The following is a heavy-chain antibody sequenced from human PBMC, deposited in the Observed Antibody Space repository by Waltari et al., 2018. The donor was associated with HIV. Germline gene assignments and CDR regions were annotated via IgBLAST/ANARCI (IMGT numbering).Heavy chain of an antibody. V-gene: IGHV1-69*01. CDR1: GDTVRTYT. J-gene: IGHJ4*02. CDR3: ARNGDYAPAY. D-gene: IGHD4-17*01. CDR2: ITPIFKTT. Sequence: QVQLVQYGAEVKKPGPSVKESCRAAGDTVRTYTISWVRQAPGQGLEWMGGITPIFKTTKYAQKFQGRVTLTADESTRTTYMELTSLRSDHTAMYYCARNGDYAPAYWGQGTLVTVSS.